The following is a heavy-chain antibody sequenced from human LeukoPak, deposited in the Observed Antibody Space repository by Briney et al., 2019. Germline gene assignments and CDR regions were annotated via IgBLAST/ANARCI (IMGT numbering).Heavy chain of an antibody. CDR3: ARGGEWELLPAYFQH. CDR1: GFTFSSYD. V-gene: IGHV3-30-3*01. D-gene: IGHD1-26*01. CDR2: ISYDGSNK. J-gene: IGHJ1*01. Sequence: GGSLRLSCAASGFTFSSYDMHWVRQAPGKGLEWVAVISYDGSNKYYADSVKGRFTISRDNSKNTLYLQMNSLRAEDTAVYYYARGGEWELLPAYFQHWGQGTLVTVSS.